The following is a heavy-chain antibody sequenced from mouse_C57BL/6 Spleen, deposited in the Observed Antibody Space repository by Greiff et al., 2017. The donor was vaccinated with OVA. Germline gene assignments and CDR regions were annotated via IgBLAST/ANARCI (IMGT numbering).Heavy chain of an antibody. V-gene: IGHV1-80*01. CDR2: IYPGDGDT. CDR3: ARGGLTGTGDY. CDR1: GYAFSSYW. D-gene: IGHD4-1*01. Sequence: QVQLKESGAELVKPGASVKISCKASGYAFSSYWMNWVKQRPGKGLEWIGQIYPGDGDTNYNGKFKGKATLTADKSSRTAYMQLSSLTSEDAAVYFCARGGLTGTGDYWGQGTTLTVSS. J-gene: IGHJ2*01.